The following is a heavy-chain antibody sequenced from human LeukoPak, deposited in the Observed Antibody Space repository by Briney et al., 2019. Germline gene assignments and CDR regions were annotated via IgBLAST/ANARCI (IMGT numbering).Heavy chain of an antibody. V-gene: IGHV1-2*02. CDR2: INPNSGGT. Sequence: ASVKVSCKASEYTFSTYYIYWVRQAPGQGLEWMGWINPNSGGTNYAQKFQGRVTMTRDTSISTAYMELSRLKSDDTAVCYCARVSSSNWYTPYFDCWGQGTLVTVSS. CDR1: EYTFSTYY. J-gene: IGHJ4*02. D-gene: IGHD6-13*01. CDR3: ARVSSSNWYTPYFDC.